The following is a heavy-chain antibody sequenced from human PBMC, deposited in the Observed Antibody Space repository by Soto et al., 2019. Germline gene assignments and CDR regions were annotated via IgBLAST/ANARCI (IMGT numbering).Heavy chain of an antibody. CDR2: INHSGST. CDR1: GGSFSGYY. J-gene: IGHJ5*02. V-gene: IGHV4-34*01. Sequence: SETLSLTCAVYGGSFSGYYWSWIRQPPGKGLEWIGEINHSGSTNYNPSLKSRVTISVDTSKNQFSLKLSSVTAADTAVYYCARGILPRWFDPRGQRTLVTVSS. CDR3: ARGILPRWFDP.